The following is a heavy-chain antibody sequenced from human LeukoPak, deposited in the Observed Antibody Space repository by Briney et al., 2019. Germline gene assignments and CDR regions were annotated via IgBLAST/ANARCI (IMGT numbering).Heavy chain of an antibody. CDR2: IWYNGSNK. J-gene: IGHJ5*02. Sequence: GGSLRLSRAASGFTFSSYGMHWVRQAPGKGLEWVAVIWYNGSNKYYADSVKGRFTISRDNSKNTLYLQMNSLRAGDTAVYYCARGSSAVDPWGQGTLVTVSS. V-gene: IGHV3-33*01. CDR3: ARGSSAVDP. D-gene: IGHD6-6*01. CDR1: GFTFSSYG.